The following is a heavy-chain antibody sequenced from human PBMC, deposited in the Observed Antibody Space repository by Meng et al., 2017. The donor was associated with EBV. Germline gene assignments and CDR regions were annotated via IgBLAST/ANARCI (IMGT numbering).Heavy chain of an antibody. D-gene: IGHD3-22*01. V-gene: IGHV1-18*01. CDR3: ARDGRLYDTPSPFDY. CDR2: ISAYNGNT. CDR1: GYTFTSYG. J-gene: IGHJ4*02. Sequence: QVRLVRSGAGVKKPGASVKVSCKASGYTFTSYGISWVRQAPGQGLEWMGWISAYNGNTNYAQKLQGRGTMTTDTSTSTAYMELRSLRSDDTAVYYCARDGRLYDTPSPFDYWGQGTLVTVSS.